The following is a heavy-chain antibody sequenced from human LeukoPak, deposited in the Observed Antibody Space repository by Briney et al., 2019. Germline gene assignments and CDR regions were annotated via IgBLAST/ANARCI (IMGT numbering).Heavy chain of an antibody. CDR1: GYTFTSYA. V-gene: IGHV1-3*01. CDR2: INAGNGNT. J-gene: IGHJ4*02. D-gene: IGHD3-10*01. CDR3: ARGDGSGSYYNYFDY. Sequence: ASVKVSCKASGYTFTSYAMHWVRQAPGQRLEWMGWINAGNGNTKYSQKFQGIVTITRDTSASTAYMELSSLRSEDTAVYYCARGDGSGSYYNYFDYWGQGTLVTVSS.